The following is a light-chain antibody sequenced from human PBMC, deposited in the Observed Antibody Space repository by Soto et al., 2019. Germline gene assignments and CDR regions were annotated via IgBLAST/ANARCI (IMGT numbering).Light chain of an antibody. CDR2: HTS. J-gene: IGKJ1*01. V-gene: IGKV3-20*01. Sequence: ETVLTQSPGTLSLSPGERATLSCRASQSVGGSLAWYQQRPGQAPRLLVYHTSNRATGIPDRFSASGSGTDFTPTISRLEPEDFAVYYCQQYECSPRTFGQGTKVEIK. CDR3: QQYECSPRT. CDR1: QSVGGS.